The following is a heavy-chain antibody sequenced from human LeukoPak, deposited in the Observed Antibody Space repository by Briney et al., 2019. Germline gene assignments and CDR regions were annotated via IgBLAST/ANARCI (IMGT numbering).Heavy chain of an antibody. J-gene: IGHJ5*02. CDR2: IRSKANSYAT. D-gene: IGHD3-22*01. Sequence: GGSLKLSCAASGFTFSGSAMHWVRQASGKGLEWVGRIRSKANSYATAYAASVKGRFTISRDDSKNAAYLQMNSLKTEDTAVYYCTRRQDDRRARYNWFDPWGQGTLVTVSS. CDR1: GFTFSGSA. V-gene: IGHV3-73*01. CDR3: TRRQDDRRARYNWFDP.